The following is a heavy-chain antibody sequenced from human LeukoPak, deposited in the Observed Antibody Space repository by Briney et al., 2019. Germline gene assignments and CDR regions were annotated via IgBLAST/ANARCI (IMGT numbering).Heavy chain of an antibody. Sequence: GGSLRLSCAASGFMFSSNWMSWVRLAPGKGLEWVANIKEDGTETYYVDSVKGRFTISRNNAKNSLYLQMNSLRAEDTAIYYCTRVGYIDEGIDYWGQGTLVTVSS. CDR1: GFMFSSNW. CDR2: IKEDGTET. D-gene: IGHD5-24*01. CDR3: TRVGYIDEGIDY. V-gene: IGHV3-7*04. J-gene: IGHJ4*02.